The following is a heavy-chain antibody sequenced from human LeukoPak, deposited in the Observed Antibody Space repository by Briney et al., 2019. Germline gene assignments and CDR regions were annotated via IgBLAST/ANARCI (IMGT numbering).Heavy chain of an antibody. Sequence: ASVKVSCKSSGYTFTCYYLHWLRQAPGPGAEWMGRINPNSGVTNYAETFQGRVTLTTDNSISTGYLEMNRLTSDDTAVYYCARAAVTTGSTETFGPWGQGTLVTVSS. J-gene: IGHJ5*02. CDR1: GYTFTCYY. V-gene: IGHV1-2*06. CDR2: INPNSGVT. D-gene: IGHD1-1*01. CDR3: ARAAVTTGSTETFGP.